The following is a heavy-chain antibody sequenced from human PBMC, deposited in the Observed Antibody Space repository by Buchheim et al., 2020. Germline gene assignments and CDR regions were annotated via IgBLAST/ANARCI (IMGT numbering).Heavy chain of an antibody. D-gene: IGHD6-19*01. J-gene: IGHJ4*02. V-gene: IGHV3-33*01. CDR1: GFTFSSYG. Sequence: QVQLVESGGGVVQPGRSLRLSCAASGFTFSSYGMHWVRQAPGKGLEWVADIWHDGSNKYYVDSVKGRFTISRDNSKNTLYLQMIILRAVNTAEYNCAWCTGRAGSDTSCPIGYWGQGTL. CDR2: IWHDGSNK. CDR3: AWCTGRAGSDTSCPIGY.